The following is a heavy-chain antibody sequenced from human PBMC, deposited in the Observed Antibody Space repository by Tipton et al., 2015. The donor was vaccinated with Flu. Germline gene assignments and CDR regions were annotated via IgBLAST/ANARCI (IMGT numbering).Heavy chain of an antibody. D-gene: IGHD4-11*01. CDR2: IYTTGST. CDR3: ARDLVQDYRDQYFGMDV. CDR1: GGSISSGSYY. Sequence: TLSLTCTVSGGSISSGSYYWSWIRQPAGKGLEWIGRIYTTGSTNYNPSLKSRVTISVDTSKNQVSLKLTSVTAADTAVYYCARDLVQDYRDQYFGMDVWVQGTTVTVSS. V-gene: IGHV4-61*02. J-gene: IGHJ6*02.